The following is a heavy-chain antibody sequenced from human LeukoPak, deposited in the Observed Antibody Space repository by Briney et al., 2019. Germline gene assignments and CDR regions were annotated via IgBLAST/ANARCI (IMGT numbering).Heavy chain of an antibody. Sequence: ASVKVSCKASGYTFTSYGFTWVRQAPGQGLEWMGWISGYNGNTNYAQKLQGRVTMTTDTSTSTAYMELRSLRSDDTAVYYCARDYTKNYYDSSGYWAYWGQGTLVTVSS. V-gene: IGHV1-18*01. CDR3: ARDYTKNYYDSSGYWAY. D-gene: IGHD3-22*01. J-gene: IGHJ4*02. CDR1: GYTFTSYG. CDR2: ISGYNGNT.